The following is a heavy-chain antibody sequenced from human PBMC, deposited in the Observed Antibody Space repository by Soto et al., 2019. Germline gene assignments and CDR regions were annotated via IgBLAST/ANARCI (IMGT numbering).Heavy chain of an antibody. V-gene: IGHV1-69*13. Sequence: SVKVSCTASGGTFSSYAISWVRQAPGQGLEWMGGIIPIFGTANYAQKFQGRVTITADESTSTAYMELSSLRSEDTAVYYCATRLTTLTTTVVPFDCWGQGTLVTVSS. D-gene: IGHD4-17*01. CDR1: GGTFSSYA. J-gene: IGHJ4*02. CDR2: IIPIFGTA. CDR3: ATRLTTLTTTVVPFDC.